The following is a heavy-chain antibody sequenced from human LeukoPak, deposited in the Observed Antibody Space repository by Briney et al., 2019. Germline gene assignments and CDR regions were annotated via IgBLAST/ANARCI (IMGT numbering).Heavy chain of an antibody. CDR3: ARIHLWPENWFDA. D-gene: IGHD1-14*01. CDR1: GGSFSDYF. J-gene: IGHJ5*02. CDR2: VNHRGTT. Sequence: PSETLSLTCAVNGGSFSDYFWGWFRQPPGKGLEWIGEVNHRGTTSSNPSLKSRVAISVDASKNQFSLKLSSVTAADTAIYYCARIHLWPENWFDAWGQGGLVTASS. V-gene: IGHV4-34*01.